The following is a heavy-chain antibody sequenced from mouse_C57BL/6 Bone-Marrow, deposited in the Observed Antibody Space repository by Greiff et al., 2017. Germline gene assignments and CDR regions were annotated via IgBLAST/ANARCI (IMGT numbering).Heavy chain of an antibody. D-gene: IGHD2-1*01. CDR2: ISDGGSYT. CDR1: GFTFSGYA. V-gene: IGHV5-4*01. Sequence: EVQVVESGGGLVKPGGSLKLSCAASGFTFSGYAMSWVRQTPEKRLEWVATISDGGSYTYYPDNVKGRFTISRDNAKNNLYLQMSHLKSEDTAMYYCARVIYYGLWFAYWGQGTLVTVSA. CDR3: ARVIYYGLWFAY. J-gene: IGHJ3*01.